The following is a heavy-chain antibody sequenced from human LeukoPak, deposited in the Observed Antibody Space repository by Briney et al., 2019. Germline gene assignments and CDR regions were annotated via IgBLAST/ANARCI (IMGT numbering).Heavy chain of an antibody. J-gene: IGHJ6*02. CDR3: ARDLTGYSSSWYYYYYGMDV. D-gene: IGHD6-13*01. CDR2: IYSGGST. CDR1: GFTVSSNY. V-gene: IGHV3-66*01. Sequence: GGSLRLSCAASGFTVSSNYMSWVRQAPGKGLEWVSVIYSGGSTYYADSVKGRFTISRDNSKNTLSLQMNSLRAEDTAVYYCARDLTGYSSSWYYYYYGMDVWGQGTTVTVSS.